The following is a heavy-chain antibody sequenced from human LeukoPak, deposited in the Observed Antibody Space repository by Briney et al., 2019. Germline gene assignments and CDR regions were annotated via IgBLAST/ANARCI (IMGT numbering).Heavy chain of an antibody. CDR3: AIPYDSSGYFRAEYFQH. J-gene: IGHJ1*01. CDR2: IKSKTDGGTT. V-gene: IGHV3-15*01. D-gene: IGHD3-22*01. Sequence: SGGSLRLSCAASGFTCDDYGMSWVRQAPGKGLEWVSRIKSKTDGGTTDYAAPVKGRFTISRDDSKNTLYLQMNSLRAEDTAVYYCAIPYDSSGYFRAEYFQHWGQGTLVTVSS. CDR1: GFTCDDYG.